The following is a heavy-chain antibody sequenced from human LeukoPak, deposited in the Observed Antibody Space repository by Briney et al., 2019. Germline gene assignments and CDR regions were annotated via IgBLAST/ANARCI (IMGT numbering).Heavy chain of an antibody. D-gene: IGHD3-22*01. CDR1: GGSISSYY. CDR2: IYYSGST. Sequence: PSETLSLTCTVSGGSISSYYWSWIRQPPGKGLEWIGYIYYSGSTNYNPSLKSQVPISVDTSKNQFSLKLRSVTAADTAEYYCARAYWSYYYDSSGYCNWFYPWGEGTLVTVSS. CDR3: ARAYWSYYYDSSGYCNWFYP. V-gene: IGHV4-59*01. J-gene: IGHJ5*02.